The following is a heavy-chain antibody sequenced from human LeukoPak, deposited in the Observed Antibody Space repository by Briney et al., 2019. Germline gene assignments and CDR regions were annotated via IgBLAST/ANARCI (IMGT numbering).Heavy chain of an antibody. CDR1: GFTFSDYY. Sequence: GGSLRLSCAASGFTFSDYYMSWVRQAPGKGLEWVSVIYSGGSTYYGDSVKGRFTISRDNSKNTLYLQMNSLRAEDTAVYYCATPLIAAAGAAWADYWGQGTLVTVSS. D-gene: IGHD6-13*01. V-gene: IGHV3-53*01. CDR2: IYSGGST. J-gene: IGHJ4*02. CDR3: ATPLIAAAGAAWADY.